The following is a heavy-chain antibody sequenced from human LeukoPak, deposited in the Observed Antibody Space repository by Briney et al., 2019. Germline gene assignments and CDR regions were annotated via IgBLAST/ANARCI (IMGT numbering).Heavy chain of an antibody. V-gene: IGHV1-2*02. J-gene: IGHJ6*03. CDR3: ARGGLPSYYYYYMDV. CDR2: INPNSGGT. CDR1: GYTFTGYY. Sequence: RASVKVSCKASGYTFTGYYMHWVRQAPGQGLEWMGWINPNSGGTNYAQEFQGRVTMTRDTSISTAYMELSRLRSDDTAVYYCARGGLPSYYYYYMDVWGKGTTVTVSS.